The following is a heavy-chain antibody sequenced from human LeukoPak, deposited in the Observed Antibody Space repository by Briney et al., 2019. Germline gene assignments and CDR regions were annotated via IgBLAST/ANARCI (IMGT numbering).Heavy chain of an antibody. D-gene: IGHD6-6*01. CDR3: ALEYSSFDWFDP. CDR2: IIPIFGTA. Sequence: SVKVSCKASGGTFSSYAISWVRQAPGQGLEWMGGIIPIFGTANYAQKFQGRVTITTDESTSTAYMELSSLRSEDTAVYYCALEYSSFDWFDPWGQGTLVTVSS. CDR1: GGTFSSYA. J-gene: IGHJ5*02. V-gene: IGHV1-69*05.